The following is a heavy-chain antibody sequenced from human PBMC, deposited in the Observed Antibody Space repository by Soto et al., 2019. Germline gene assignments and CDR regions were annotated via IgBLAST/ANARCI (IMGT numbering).Heavy chain of an antibody. Sequence: QVQLVQSGAEVKKPGSSVKVSCKASGGTFSSYTISWVRQAPGQGLEWMGRIIPILGIANYAQKFQGRVTITADKSTSTAYMELSSLRSEDTAVYYCARGGYGDYVTYYYYYYMDVWGQGTRVTVSS. CDR2: IIPILGIA. D-gene: IGHD4-17*01. V-gene: IGHV1-69*02. CDR1: GGTFSSYT. CDR3: ARGGYGDYVTYYYYYYMDV. J-gene: IGHJ6*03.